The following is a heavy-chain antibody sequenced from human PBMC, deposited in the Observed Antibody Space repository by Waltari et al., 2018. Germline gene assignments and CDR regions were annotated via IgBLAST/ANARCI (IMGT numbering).Heavy chain of an antibody. V-gene: IGHV4-38-2*02. D-gene: IGHD2-2*01. CDR1: GYSISSGYY. Sequence: QVQLQESGPGLVKPSETLSLTCAVSGYSISSGYYWGWIRQPPGKGLEWIGSIYHSGSTYSNPSLKSRVTISVDTSKHQFSLKLSSVTAADTAVYYCARDLPTRSYGMDVWGQGTTVTVSS. J-gene: IGHJ6*02. CDR3: ARDLPTRSYGMDV. CDR2: IYHSGST.